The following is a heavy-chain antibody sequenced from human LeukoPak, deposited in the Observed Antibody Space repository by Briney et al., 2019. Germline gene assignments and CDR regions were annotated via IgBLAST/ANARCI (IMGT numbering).Heavy chain of an antibody. V-gene: IGHV4-59*11. J-gene: IGHJ4*02. CDR1: GGSINSHY. Sequence: PSETLSLTCSVSGGSINSHYWSWIRQPPGKRLEWIGYIFNSGTTNYNPSLRSRVTMSVDTSRDQFFLRLSSVTAADTAIYYCASRPADTTWYGVFDYWSQGTLVTVSS. CDR3: ASRPADTTWYGVFDY. D-gene: IGHD3-10*01. CDR2: IFNSGTT.